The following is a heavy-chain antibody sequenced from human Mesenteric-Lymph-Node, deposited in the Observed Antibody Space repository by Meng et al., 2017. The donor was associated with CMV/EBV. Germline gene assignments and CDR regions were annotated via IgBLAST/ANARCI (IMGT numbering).Heavy chain of an antibody. CDR3: ARLRDRDAFDV. CDR2: IYSDGST. Sequence: GESLKISCAASGFIFSSYSMNWVRQAPGKGLEWVSLIYSDGSTYYADSVKGRLTISRDNSKNTLYLQMNSLRAEDTALYYCARLRDRDAFDVWGQGTMVTVSS. V-gene: IGHV3-53*01. D-gene: IGHD2-15*01. CDR1: GFIFSSYS. J-gene: IGHJ3*01.